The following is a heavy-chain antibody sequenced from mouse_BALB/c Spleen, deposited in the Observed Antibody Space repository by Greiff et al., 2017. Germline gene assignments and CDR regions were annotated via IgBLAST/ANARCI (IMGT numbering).Heavy chain of an antibody. CDR1: GYSITSDYA. Sequence: EVQLQESGPGLVKPSQSLSLTCTVTGYSITSDYAWNWIRQFPGNKLEWMGYISYSGSTSYNPSLKSRISITRDTSKNQFFLQLNSVTTEDTATYYCARGTTVSYYFDYWGQGTTLTVSS. CDR2: ISYSGST. J-gene: IGHJ2*01. V-gene: IGHV3-2*02. CDR3: ARGTTVSYYFDY. D-gene: IGHD1-1*01.